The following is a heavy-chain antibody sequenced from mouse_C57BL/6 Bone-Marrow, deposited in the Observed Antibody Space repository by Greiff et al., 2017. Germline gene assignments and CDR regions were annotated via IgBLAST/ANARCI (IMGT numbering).Heavy chain of an antibody. CDR2: ISSGGSYT. D-gene: IGHD2-4*01. CDR1: GFTFSSYG. Sequence: EVMLVESGGDLVKPGGSLKLSCAASGFTFSSYGMSWVRQTPDKRLEWVATISSGGSYTYYPDSVKGRFTISRDNAKNTLYLQMSSLKSEDTAMYYCARLRDYDPAWFAYWGQGTLVTVSA. J-gene: IGHJ3*01. CDR3: ARLRDYDPAWFAY. V-gene: IGHV5-6*01.